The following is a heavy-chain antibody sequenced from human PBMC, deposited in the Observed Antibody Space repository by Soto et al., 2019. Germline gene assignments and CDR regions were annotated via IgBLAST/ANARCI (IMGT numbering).Heavy chain of an antibody. CDR1: GFTFSSYG. Sequence: QVQLVESGGGVVQPGRSLRLSCAASGFTFSSYGMHWVRQAPGKGLEWVAVITYDGSNKYYADSVKGRFTISRDKSKNTRYLEMNSLRAEDTAVYYCASMVVAATERFDYWGQGTLVTVSS. CDR2: ITYDGSNK. J-gene: IGHJ4*02. CDR3: ASMVVAATERFDY. V-gene: IGHV3-30*03. D-gene: IGHD2-15*01.